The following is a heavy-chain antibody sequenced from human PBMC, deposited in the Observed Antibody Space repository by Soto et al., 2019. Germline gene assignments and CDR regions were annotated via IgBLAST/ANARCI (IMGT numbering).Heavy chain of an antibody. J-gene: IGHJ4*02. V-gene: IGHV1-18*01. CDR3: AREKWFGQTPFDS. CDR2: ISGYDGNT. D-gene: IGHD3-10*01. CDR1: GFTLNDFG. Sequence: ASVKVSCKASGFTLNDFGVSWVRQAPGQGLEWMGWISGYDGNTNFAQKYEGRVTMTIDSSTSTAYMELRNLRSDDTAMYYCAREKWFGQTPFDSWGQGTLVTVSS.